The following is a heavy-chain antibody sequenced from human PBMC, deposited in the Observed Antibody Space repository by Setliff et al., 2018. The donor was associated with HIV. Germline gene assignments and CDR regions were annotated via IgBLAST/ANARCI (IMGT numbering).Heavy chain of an antibody. CDR2: FDPQDGET. V-gene: IGHV1-24*01. CDR3: ARDLVAVANTFYYYYMDV. Sequence: ASVKVSCKVSGFTLSEVSIHWVRQAPGKGLEWMGYFDPQDGETVYAQKFQGRVTMTEDTSTDTAYMELSRLRSDDTAVYYCARDLVAVANTFYYYYMDVWGKGTTVTVSS. D-gene: IGHD6-19*01. J-gene: IGHJ6*03. CDR1: GFTLSEVS.